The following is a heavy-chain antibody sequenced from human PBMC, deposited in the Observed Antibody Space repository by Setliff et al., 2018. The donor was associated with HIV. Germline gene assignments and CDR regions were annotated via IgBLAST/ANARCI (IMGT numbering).Heavy chain of an antibody. Sequence: GGSLRLSCAASGFTFNNYWMSWVRQAPGKGLEWVASVKQDGTEIYYVDSVKGRITIFRDNAKKSMYLQMNSLRAEDTAVYYCARVALQFLEWPRGDAFDMWGQGTLVTVSS. V-gene: IGHV3-7*01. CDR2: VKQDGTEI. CDR3: ARVALQFLEWPRGDAFDM. D-gene: IGHD3-3*01. CDR1: GFTFNNYW. J-gene: IGHJ3*02.